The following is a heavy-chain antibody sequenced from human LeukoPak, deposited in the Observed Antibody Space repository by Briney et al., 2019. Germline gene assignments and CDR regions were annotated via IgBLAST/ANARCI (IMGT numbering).Heavy chain of an antibody. CDR2: IYYSGST. D-gene: IGHD4-17*01. CDR1: GGSISSSGYY. CDR3: ARGPYGAEGGYYYYMDV. J-gene: IGHJ6*03. Sequence: SETLSLTCTVSGGSISSSGYYWGWIRQPPGKGLEWIGSIYYSGSTYYNPSLKSRVTISVDTSKNQFSLKLSSVTAADTAVYYCARGPYGAEGGYYYYMDVWGKGTTVTVSS. V-gene: IGHV4-39*07.